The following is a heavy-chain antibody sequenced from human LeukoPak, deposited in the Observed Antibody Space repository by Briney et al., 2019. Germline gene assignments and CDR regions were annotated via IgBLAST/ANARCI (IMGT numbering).Heavy chain of an antibody. CDR2: IVGSSSTI. J-gene: IGHJ4*02. V-gene: IGHV3-48*01. D-gene: IGHD3-22*01. Sequence: GRSLRLSCAASGFSFSTYSMNWVRQAPGKGLEWVSYIVGSSSTIYYADSVKGRFTISRDNSKNTLYLQMNSLRAEDTAVYYCAKHAIITMIVVVTREFDYWGQGTLVTVSS. CDR3: AKHAIITMIVVVTREFDY. CDR1: GFSFSTYS.